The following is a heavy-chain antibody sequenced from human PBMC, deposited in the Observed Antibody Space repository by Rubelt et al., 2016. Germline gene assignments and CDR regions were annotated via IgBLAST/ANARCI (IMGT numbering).Heavy chain of an antibody. Sequence: QVQLQQWGAGLLKPSETLSLTCAVYGGSFSGYYWTWIRQPPGKGLEWIGEINHSGTTNVHLSLKSRVTISVDTAKNQCSLKLSSVTAADTSLYYCAGGCRLRRFMSVWGQGTTVTVSS. CDR2: INHSGTT. D-gene: IGHD4-17*01. V-gene: IGHV4-34*01. J-gene: IGHJ6*02. CDR1: GGSFSGYY. CDR3: AGGCRLRRFMSV.